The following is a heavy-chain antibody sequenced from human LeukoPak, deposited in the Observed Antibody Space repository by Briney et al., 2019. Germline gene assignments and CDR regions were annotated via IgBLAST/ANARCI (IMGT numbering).Heavy chain of an antibody. D-gene: IGHD1-14*01. J-gene: IGHJ4*02. V-gene: IGHV1-2*02. CDR2: INPNSGGT. CDR1: EYTFTGYY. CDR3: ARENRGGTSISSHIYYFDY. Sequence: ASVKVSCKASEYTFTGYYMHWVRQAPGQGLEWMGWINPNSGGTNFAQKFQGRVTMTRDTSISTAYMELNRLRSDDTAVYYCARENRGGTSISSHIYYFDYWGQGTLVTVSS.